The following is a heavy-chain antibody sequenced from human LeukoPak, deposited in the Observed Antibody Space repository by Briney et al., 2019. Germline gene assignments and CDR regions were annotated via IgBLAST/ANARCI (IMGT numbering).Heavy chain of an antibody. CDR3: ARAGVYCTNGVCYSNHYYYYMDV. V-gene: IGHV1-18*03. J-gene: IGHJ6*03. CDR2: ISAYNGNT. Sequence: ASVTVSCKASGYTFTSYDINWVRQAPGQGLEWMGWISAYNGNTNYAQKLQGRVTMTTDTSTSTAYMELRSLRSDDMAVYYCARAGVYCTNGVCYSNHYYYYMDVWGKGTTVTVSS. CDR1: GYTFTSYD. D-gene: IGHD2-8*01.